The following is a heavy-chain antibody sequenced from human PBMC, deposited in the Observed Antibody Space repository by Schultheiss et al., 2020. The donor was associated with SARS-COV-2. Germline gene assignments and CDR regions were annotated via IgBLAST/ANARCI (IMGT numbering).Heavy chain of an antibody. CDR2: ISSSSSYI. D-gene: IGHD6-13*01. CDR1: GFTFSNSD. CDR3: ARDVAAAFDY. V-gene: IGHV3-21*01. Sequence: GGSLRLSCAASGFTFSNSDMNWVHQAPGKGLEWVSSISSSSSYIYYADSVKGRFTISRDNAKNSLYLQMNSLRAEDTAVYYCARDVAAAFDYWGQGTLVTVSS. J-gene: IGHJ4*02.